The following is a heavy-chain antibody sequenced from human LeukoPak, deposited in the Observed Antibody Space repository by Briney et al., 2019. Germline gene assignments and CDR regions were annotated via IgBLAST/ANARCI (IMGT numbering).Heavy chain of an antibody. CDR3: ASLNRGNLHCSSTSCYPFDY. D-gene: IGHD2-2*01. J-gene: IGHJ4*02. CDR2: IYYSGST. CDR1: GGSISSSSYY. Sequence: SETLSLTCTVSGGSISSSSYYWGWVRQPPGKGLEWIGSIYYSGSTYYNPSLKSRVTISVETSRNQFSLKLSSVTAADTAVYYCASLNRGNLHCSSTSCYPFDYWGQGTLVIVSS. V-gene: IGHV4-39*01.